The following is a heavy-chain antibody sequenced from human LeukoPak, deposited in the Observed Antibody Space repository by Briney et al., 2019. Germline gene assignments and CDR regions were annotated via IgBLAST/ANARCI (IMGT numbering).Heavy chain of an antibody. D-gene: IGHD2-15*01. J-gene: IGHJ2*01. Sequence: GGSLRLSCAASGFTFTNFAMTWVRQAPGKGLEWVSSISPSNKAYYADSVKGRFTISRDNSKNTLFLQMNSLRVDDTAVYYCARKEIGGTYNWYFDLWGRGTLVTVSS. CDR1: GFTFTNFA. CDR3: ARKEIGGTYNWYFDL. CDR2: ISPSNKA. V-gene: IGHV3-23*01.